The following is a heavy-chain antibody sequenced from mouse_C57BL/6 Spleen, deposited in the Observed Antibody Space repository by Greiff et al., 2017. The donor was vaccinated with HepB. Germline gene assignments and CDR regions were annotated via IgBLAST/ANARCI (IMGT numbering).Heavy chain of an antibody. J-gene: IGHJ2*01. V-gene: IGHV5-9-1*02. CDR1: GFTFSSYA. CDR3: TRVGGLGRNYCDY. CDR2: ISSGGDYI. D-gene: IGHD4-1*01. Sequence: EVQGVESGDGLVKPGGSLKLSCAASGFTFSSYAMSWVRQTPEKRLEWVAYISSGGDYIYYADTVKGRFTISRDNARNTLYLQMSSLKSEDTAMYYCTRVGGLGRNYCDYWGQGTTLTVSS.